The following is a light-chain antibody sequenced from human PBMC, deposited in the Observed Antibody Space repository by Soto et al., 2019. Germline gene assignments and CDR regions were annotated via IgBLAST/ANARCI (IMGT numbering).Light chain of an antibody. V-gene: IGLV2-14*01. J-gene: IGLJ2*01. CDR1: SSDVGNYNY. Sequence: QSALTQPASVSGSPGQSITFSCTGTSSDVGNYNYVSWYQQYPGKAPKLMIYDVSNRPSRVSNRFSGSKSGNTASLTISGLQAEDEANYYCSSYTSSSSVIFGGGTKLTVL. CDR2: DVS. CDR3: SSYTSSSSVI.